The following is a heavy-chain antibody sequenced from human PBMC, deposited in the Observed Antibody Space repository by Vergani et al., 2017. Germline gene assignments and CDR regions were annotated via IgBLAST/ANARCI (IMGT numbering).Heavy chain of an antibody. Sequence: EVQLVESGGGLVQPGRSLRLSCTASGFTFGDYAMNWLRQAPGKGLEWVGFIRSRAYGGTTEYAASVKGRFTISRDDSKSIAYLQMNSLKTEDTAVYYCTREVNYDFWSGYPTYYFDYWGQGTLVTVSS. CDR3: TREVNYDFWSGYPTYYFDY. V-gene: IGHV3-49*03. J-gene: IGHJ4*02. D-gene: IGHD3-3*01. CDR1: GFTFGDYA. CDR2: IRSRAYGGTT.